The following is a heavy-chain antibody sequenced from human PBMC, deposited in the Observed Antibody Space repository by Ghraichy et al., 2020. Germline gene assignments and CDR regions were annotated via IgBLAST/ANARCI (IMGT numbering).Heavy chain of an antibody. CDR2: ISYDGSNK. CDR1: GFTFSSYA. J-gene: IGHJ5*02. D-gene: IGHD4-17*01. CDR3: ARLVMTTVTRGWFDP. Sequence: GESLNISCAASGFTFSSYAMHWVRQAPGKGLEWVAVISYDGSNKYYADSVKGRFTISRDNSKNTLYLQMNSLRAEDTAVYYCARLVMTTVTRGWFDPWGQGTLVTVSS. V-gene: IGHV3-30*04.